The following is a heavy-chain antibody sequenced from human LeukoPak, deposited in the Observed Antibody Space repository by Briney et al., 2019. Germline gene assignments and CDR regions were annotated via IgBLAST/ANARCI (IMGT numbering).Heavy chain of an antibody. D-gene: IGHD3-3*01. J-gene: IGHJ4*02. CDR1: GFTFSSYG. Sequence: GGSLRLSCAASGFTFSSYGMHWVRQAPGKGLEWVAVIWYDGSNKYYADSVKGRFTISRDNSKNTLYLQMNSLRAEDTAVYCCARGPITIFGVVTSDDFDYWGQGTLVTVSS. CDR2: IWYDGSNK. CDR3: ARGPITIFGVVTSDDFDY. V-gene: IGHV3-33*01.